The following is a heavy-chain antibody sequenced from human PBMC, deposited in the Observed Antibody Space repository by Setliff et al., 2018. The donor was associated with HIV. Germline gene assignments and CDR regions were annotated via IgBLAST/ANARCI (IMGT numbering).Heavy chain of an antibody. CDR3: ATFRRGSGRYYYYMDV. D-gene: IGHD3-10*01. CDR2: FDPEDGET. CDR1: GYSLTDFS. V-gene: IGHV1-24*01. Sequence: ASVKVSCKFSGYSLTDFSIHWVRQAPGKGLEWLGGFDPEDGETIYAQKFQGRVTMTEDTSTDTAYMELSSLRSQDTALYYCATFRRGSGRYYYYMDVWGKGTTFTVSS. J-gene: IGHJ6*03.